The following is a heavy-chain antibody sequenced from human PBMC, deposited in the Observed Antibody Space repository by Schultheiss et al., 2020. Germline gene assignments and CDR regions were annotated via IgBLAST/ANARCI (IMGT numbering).Heavy chain of an antibody. J-gene: IGHJ6*04. D-gene: IGHD2-2*01. CDR2: IRSKANSYAT. Sequence: GGSLRLACAASGFTFSGSAMHWVRQASGKGLEWVGRIRSKANSYATAYAASVKGKFTISRDDSKNTAYLQMNSLKTEDTAVYYCTRQYCSSTSCYGGDYYYGMDVWGKGTTVTGSS. V-gene: IGHV3-73*01. CDR1: GFTFSGSA. CDR3: TRQYCSSTSCYGGDYYYGMDV.